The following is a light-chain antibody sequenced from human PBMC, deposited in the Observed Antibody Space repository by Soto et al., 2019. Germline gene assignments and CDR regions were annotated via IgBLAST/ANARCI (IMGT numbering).Light chain of an antibody. J-gene: IGKJ5*01. CDR2: DAS. CDR1: QNVRSY. V-gene: IGKV3-11*01. Sequence: EIVLTQSPATLSLSPGERATLSCRASQNVRSYLAWYQQKPGQAPRLLIHDASSRATGIPDRFSGSWSGTDFALPISSIEPEDSAVYYCQQRTNWPTSTFGQGTRLEIK. CDR3: QQRTNWPTST.